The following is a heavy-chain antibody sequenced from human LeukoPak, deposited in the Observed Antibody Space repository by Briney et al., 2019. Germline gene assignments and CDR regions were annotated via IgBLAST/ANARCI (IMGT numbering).Heavy chain of an antibody. CDR3: ASLSSGGSLTDY. J-gene: IGHJ4*02. Sequence: PSETLSLTCTVSSASISSSPYFWGWIRQSPGKGLEWIGYIYYSGSTNYNPSLKSRVTISVDTSKNQFSLKLSSVTAADTAVYYCASLSSGGSLTDYWGQGTLVTVSS. D-gene: IGHD2-15*01. V-gene: IGHV4-61*05. CDR1: SASISSSPYF. CDR2: IYYSGST.